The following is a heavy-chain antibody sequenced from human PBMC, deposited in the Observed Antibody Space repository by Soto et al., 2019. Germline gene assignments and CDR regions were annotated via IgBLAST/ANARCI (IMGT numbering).Heavy chain of an antibody. J-gene: IGHJ4*02. CDR1: GYTFTSYA. D-gene: IGHD2-21*02. V-gene: IGHV1-3*05. CDR3: ARRIVVATALNC. CDR2: INAGNGNT. Sequence: QVQLVQSGAEEKKPGASVKVSCKASGYTFTSYAMHWVRQAPGQRLEWMGWINAGNGNTKYSQKFQGRVTITRDTSAMTGYMELSSLRSEDAAVYYFARRIVVATALNCWGQGTLVTVSS.